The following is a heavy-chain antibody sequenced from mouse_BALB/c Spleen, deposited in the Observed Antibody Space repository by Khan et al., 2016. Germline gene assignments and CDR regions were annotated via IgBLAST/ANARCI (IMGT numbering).Heavy chain of an antibody. J-gene: IGHJ1*01. CDR1: GFTFSSYA. D-gene: IGHD1-1*01. CDR3: ARRRYDGSSGYFDV. V-gene: IGHV5-9-3*01. CDR2: ISSGGSYT. Sequence: EVELVESGGGLVKPGGSLKLSCAASGFTFSSYAMSWVSQTPEKRLEWVATISSGGSYTYYPDSVKGRFTISRDNAKNTLYLQMSSLRSEDTAMYYCARRRYDGSSGYFDVWGAGTTVTVSS.